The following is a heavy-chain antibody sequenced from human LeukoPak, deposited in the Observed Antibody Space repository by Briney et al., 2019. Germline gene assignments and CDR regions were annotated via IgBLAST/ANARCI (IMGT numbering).Heavy chain of an antibody. CDR1: GGSISSYY. V-gene: IGHV4-4*07. CDR3: ARDPPYSSGWSYYFDY. D-gene: IGHD6-19*01. CDR2: IYTSGST. Sequence: SETLSLTCTVSGGSISSYYWSWIWQPAGKGLEWIGRIYTSGSTNYNPSLKSRVTMSVDTSENQFSLKLSSVTAADTAVYYCARDPPYSSGWSYYFDYWGQGTLVTVSS. J-gene: IGHJ4*02.